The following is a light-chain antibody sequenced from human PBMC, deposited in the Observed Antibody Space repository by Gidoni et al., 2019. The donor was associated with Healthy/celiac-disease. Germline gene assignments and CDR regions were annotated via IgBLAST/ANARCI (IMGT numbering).Light chain of an antibody. J-gene: IGKJ4*01. Sequence: VLTQSPATLSLSPGERATLSCRASKSVSSYLAWYQQKPGQAPRLLIYDASNRATGIPARFSGSGSGTDFTLTISSLEPEDFAVYYCQQRSNWPPLTFGGXTKVEIK. CDR1: KSVSSY. V-gene: IGKV3-11*01. CDR2: DAS. CDR3: QQRSNWPPLT.